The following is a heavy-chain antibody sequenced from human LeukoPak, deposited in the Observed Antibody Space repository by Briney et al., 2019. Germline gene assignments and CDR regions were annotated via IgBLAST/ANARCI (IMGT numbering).Heavy chain of an antibody. Sequence: ASVKVSCKASGGTFSSYAISWVRQAPGQGLEWMGCINAGNGNTKYSQEFQGRVTITRDTSASTAYMELSSLRSEDMAVYYCARDQDFYDNGRDWFDPWGQGTLVTVSS. D-gene: IGHD3-22*01. CDR2: INAGNGNT. CDR1: GGTFSSYA. V-gene: IGHV1-3*03. CDR3: ARDQDFYDNGRDWFDP. J-gene: IGHJ5*02.